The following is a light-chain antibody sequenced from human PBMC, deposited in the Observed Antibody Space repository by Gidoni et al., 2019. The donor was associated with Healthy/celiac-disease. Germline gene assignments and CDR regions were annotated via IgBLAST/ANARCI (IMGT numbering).Light chain of an antibody. J-gene: IGLJ2*01. CDR2: EDN. Sequence: NFMLTQPHSVSDSPGKTVTISCTRSSGSIASNYVQWYQQRPGSSPTTVIYEDNQRPSGVPDRFSGSIDSYSNSASLTISGLKTEDEADYYCQSYDSSNVVFGGGTKLTVL. CDR3: QSYDSSNVV. CDR1: SGSIASNY. V-gene: IGLV6-57*01.